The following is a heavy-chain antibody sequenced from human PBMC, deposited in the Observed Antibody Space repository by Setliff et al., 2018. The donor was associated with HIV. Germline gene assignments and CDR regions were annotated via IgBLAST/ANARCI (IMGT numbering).Heavy chain of an antibody. CDR3: AREYSEAAPHFDS. CDR2: ISWSGITT. D-gene: IGHD6-6*01. J-gene: IGHJ5*01. V-gene: IGHV3-20*04. CDR1: GFNFADYG. Sequence: GGSLRLSCIVSGFNFADYGMSWVRQVPGKGLEWVAGISWSGITTTYAGSVKGRFTIFRDNAKNSLYMQMNTLGAEDTAFYYCAREYSEAAPHFDSWGQGTLVTVSS.